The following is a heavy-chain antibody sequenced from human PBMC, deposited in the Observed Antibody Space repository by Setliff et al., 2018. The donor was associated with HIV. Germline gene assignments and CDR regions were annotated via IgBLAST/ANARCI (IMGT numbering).Heavy chain of an antibody. CDR1: GYTLTGYY. V-gene: IGHV1-18*04. CDR3: AREARYQDRYYYYMDV. Sequence: GASVKVSCKTSGYTLTGYYVHWVRQAPGQGLEWMGWISAYNGNTNYAQKLQGRVTMNRDTSASTVYMELSSLRSEDTAVYYCAREARYQDRYYYYMDVWGKGTTVTVSS. D-gene: IGHD1-20*01. CDR2: ISAYNGNT. J-gene: IGHJ6*03.